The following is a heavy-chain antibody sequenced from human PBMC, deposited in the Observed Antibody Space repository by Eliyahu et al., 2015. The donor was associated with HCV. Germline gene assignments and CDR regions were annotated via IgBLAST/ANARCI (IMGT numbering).Heavy chain of an antibody. D-gene: IGHD1-26*01. CDR1: GYTFTSYY. V-gene: IGHV1-46*01. Sequence: QVQLVQSGAEVKKPGASVKVSCKASGYTFTSYYMHWVRQAPGQGLEWMGLINPSGGSTTYAQKFQGRVTMTRDTSTSTVYMELSSLRSEDTAVYYCARYLSGTYYGMDVWGQGTTVTVSS. CDR2: INPSGGST. J-gene: IGHJ6*02. CDR3: ARYLSGTYYGMDV.